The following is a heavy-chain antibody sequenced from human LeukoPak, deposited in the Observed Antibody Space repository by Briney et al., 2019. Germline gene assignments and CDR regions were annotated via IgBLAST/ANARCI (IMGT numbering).Heavy chain of an antibody. CDR3: ARLGQPVAATDY. V-gene: IGHV3-23*01. J-gene: IGHJ4*02. D-gene: IGHD6-19*01. CDR1: GFAFSTYW. CDR2: IGAGGSTT. Sequence: GGSLRLSCAASGFAFSTYWMDWVRQAPGKGLEWVSSIGAGGSTTYYADSVKGRFTISRDNSRTTLFLQMNSLRAEDTAVYYCARLGQPVAATDYWGQGALVTVSS.